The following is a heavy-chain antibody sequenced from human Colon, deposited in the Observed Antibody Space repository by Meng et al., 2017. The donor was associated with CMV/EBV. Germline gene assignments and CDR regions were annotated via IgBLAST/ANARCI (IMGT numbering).Heavy chain of an antibody. D-gene: IGHD2-2*01. CDR1: GFSLNTYEVG. CDR2: IYWDDDK. CDR3: AHKSLPAAFFDY. Sequence: QLTWKESGPTLVNPTQTLPLTCTFSGFSLNTYEVGVGWFRQPPGKAPEWLALIYWDDDKRYRSSLGNRLTLTHDASKNQVVLTMTDMDPVDTATYYCAHKSLPAAFFDYWSQGTLVTVSS. J-gene: IGHJ4*02. V-gene: IGHV2-5*02.